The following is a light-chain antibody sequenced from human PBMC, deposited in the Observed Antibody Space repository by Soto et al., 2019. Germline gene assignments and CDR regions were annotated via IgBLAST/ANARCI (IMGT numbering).Light chain of an antibody. CDR1: QSISNW. J-gene: IGKJ3*01. Sequence: DIQMTQSPSTLSTSVGDRVTITCRASQSISNWLAWYQQKPGKAPKLLIYDASNLETGVPSRSSGSGSGTDFTFTISSLQPEDIATYYCQQYDNLPHFGPGTKVDIK. CDR2: DAS. CDR3: QQYDNLPH. V-gene: IGKV1-33*01.